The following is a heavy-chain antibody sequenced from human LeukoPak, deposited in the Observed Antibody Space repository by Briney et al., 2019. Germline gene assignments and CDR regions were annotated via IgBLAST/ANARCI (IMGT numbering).Heavy chain of an antibody. V-gene: IGHV5-51*01. J-gene: IGHJ3*02. CDR2: IYPGDSDT. D-gene: IGHD2-15*01. Sequence: GESLKISCKGSGYTFANYWIGWVRQVPGKGLEWMGIIYPGDSDTRYSPSFQGQVTISADKSISTAYLQWSSLKASDTAMYYCARPRRSGTSYDAFDIWGQGTMVTVSS. CDR3: ARPRRSGTSYDAFDI. CDR1: GYTFANYW.